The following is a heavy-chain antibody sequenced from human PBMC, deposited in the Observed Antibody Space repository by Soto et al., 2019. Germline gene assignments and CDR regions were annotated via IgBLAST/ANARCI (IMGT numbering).Heavy chain of an antibody. Sequence: ASVKVSCKXSGYTFTSYGISWVRQAPGQGLEWMGWISAYNGNTNYAQKLQGRVTMTTDTSTSTAYMELRSLRSDDTAVYYCASRTRGYCYGYEDAFDIWGQGTMVTVSS. CDR2: ISAYNGNT. CDR3: ASRTRGYCYGYEDAFDI. D-gene: IGHD5-18*01. J-gene: IGHJ3*02. CDR1: GYTFTSYG. V-gene: IGHV1-18*04.